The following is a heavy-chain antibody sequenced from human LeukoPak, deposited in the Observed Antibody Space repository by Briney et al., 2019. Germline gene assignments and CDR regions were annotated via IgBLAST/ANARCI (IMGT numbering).Heavy chain of an antibody. J-gene: IGHJ5*02. CDR2: INHSGST. CDR3: ARVSQSLDTGTTAWDWFDP. Sequence: SETLSLTCAVYGGSFSGYYWSCIRQPPGKGLEWIGEINHSGSTNYNPFLKSRVTISVDTSKNQFSLKLSSVTAADTAVYYCARVSQSLDTGTTAWDWFDPWGQGTLVTVSS. V-gene: IGHV4-34*01. CDR1: GGSFSGYY. D-gene: IGHD1-7*01.